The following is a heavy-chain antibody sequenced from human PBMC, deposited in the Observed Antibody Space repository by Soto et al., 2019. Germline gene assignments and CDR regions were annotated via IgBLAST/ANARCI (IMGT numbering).Heavy chain of an antibody. CDR1: GFTFSSYG. Sequence: GGSVRLSCAASGFTFSSYGMHWVRQAPGKGLEWVAVIWYDGSNKYYADSVKGRFTISRDNSKNTLYLQMNSLRAEDTAVYYCARTNFDSVFYYYYGMDVWGQGTTVTVSS. V-gene: IGHV3-33*01. D-gene: IGHD3-9*01. CDR3: ARTNFDSVFYYYYGMDV. CDR2: IWYDGSNK. J-gene: IGHJ6*02.